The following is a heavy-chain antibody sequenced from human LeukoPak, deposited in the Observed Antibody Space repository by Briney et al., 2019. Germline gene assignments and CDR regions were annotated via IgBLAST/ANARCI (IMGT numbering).Heavy chain of an antibody. CDR2: IYHSGST. J-gene: IGHJ6*03. V-gene: IGHV4-4*02. CDR3: ARTLDYGDYYYYYMDV. Sequence: PSETLSLTCAVSGDSISSSNWWSWVRQPPGKGLEWIGEIYHSGSTNYNPSLKSRVTISVDKSKNQFSLKLSSVTAADTAVYYCARTLDYGDYYYYYMDVWGKGTTVTVSS. CDR1: GDSISSSNW. D-gene: IGHD4-17*01.